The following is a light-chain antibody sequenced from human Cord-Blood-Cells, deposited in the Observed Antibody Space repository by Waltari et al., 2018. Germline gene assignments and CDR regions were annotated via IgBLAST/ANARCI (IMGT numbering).Light chain of an antibody. CDR2: DAS. CDR3: QQRSNWLT. V-gene: IGKV3-11*01. Sequence: EIVLTQSPATLSLSPGERATLSCRAMLSVSRYFAWYQQKPGQAPRLLSYDASNRATGIPARFSGSGSGTDFTLTISSLEPEDFAVYYCQQRSNWLTFGPGTKVDIK. CDR1: LSVSRY. J-gene: IGKJ3*01.